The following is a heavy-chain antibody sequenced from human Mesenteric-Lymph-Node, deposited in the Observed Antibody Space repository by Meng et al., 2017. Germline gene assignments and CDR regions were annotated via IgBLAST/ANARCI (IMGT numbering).Heavy chain of an antibody. J-gene: IGHJ5*02. CDR2: IHPGDSDT. V-gene: IGHV5-51*01. D-gene: IGHD3-22*01. CDR3: AGRPRDVDYLVITGFA. CDR1: KFGFNTFW. Sequence: VESLKISCQGSKFGFNTFWIGWVRQMPGKGLEWMGIIHPGDSDTQYSPSFQDHVIIWADKSITTVYLEWRCLKTSDTAMYDCAGRPRDVDYLVITGFAWGQGTQVTVSS.